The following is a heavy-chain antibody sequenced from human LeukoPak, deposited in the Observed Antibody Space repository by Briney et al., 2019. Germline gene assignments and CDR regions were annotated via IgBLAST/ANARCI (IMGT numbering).Heavy chain of an antibody. Sequence: ASVKVSCKASGYTFTGYYMHWVRQAPGQGLEWMGWINPDSGGTNYAQKFQGRVTMTRDTSISTAYMELNRLRSDDTAVYYCARVVRWEPLQMHPLFDYWGQGTLVTVSS. CDR1: GYTFTGYY. D-gene: IGHD1-26*01. CDR3: ARVVRWEPLQMHPLFDY. V-gene: IGHV1-2*02. CDR2: INPDSGGT. J-gene: IGHJ4*02.